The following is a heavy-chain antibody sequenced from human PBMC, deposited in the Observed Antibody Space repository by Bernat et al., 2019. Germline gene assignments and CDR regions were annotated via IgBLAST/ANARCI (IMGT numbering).Heavy chain of an antibody. CDR3: ARGAREARVGSYYSY. CDR1: GFTFSSYA. Sequence: QVQLVESGGGVVQPGRSLRLSCVASGFTFSSYAMHWVRQAPGKGLEWVAVISYDGSNKYYADSVKGRFTISRDNSKNTLYLQMNSLRAEDTAVYYCARGAREARVGSYYSYWGQGTLVTVSS. J-gene: IGHJ4*02. D-gene: IGHD1-26*01. CDR2: ISYDGSNK. V-gene: IGHV3-30-3*01.